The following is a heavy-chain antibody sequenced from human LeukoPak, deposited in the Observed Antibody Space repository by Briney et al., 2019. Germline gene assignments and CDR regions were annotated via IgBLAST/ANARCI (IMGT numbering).Heavy chain of an antibody. CDR3: ARDANDARDY. V-gene: IGHV1-46*01. CDR1: GYTFSSYC. CDR2: ISPSGDST. Sequence: ASVKVSCKASGYTFSSYCVNWVRQAPGQGLEWMGIISPSGDSTTYAPKFQDRVTITRDTSTSTVYMELSSLRSEDTAVYYCARDANDARDYWGQGTLVIVSS. J-gene: IGHJ4*02. D-gene: IGHD1-1*01.